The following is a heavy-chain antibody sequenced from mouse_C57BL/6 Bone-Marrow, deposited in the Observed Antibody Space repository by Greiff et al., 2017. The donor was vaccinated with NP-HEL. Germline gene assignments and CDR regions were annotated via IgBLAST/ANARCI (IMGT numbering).Heavy chain of an antibody. Sequence: QVQLQQSGAELARPGASVKLSCKASGYTFTSYGISWVKQRTGQGLEWIGEIYPRSGNTYYNEKFKGKATLTADKSSSTAYMERRSLTSDDSAVYFSARYYYGSSLAYWGQGTLVTVST. CDR2: IYPRSGNT. V-gene: IGHV1-81*01. J-gene: IGHJ3*01. CDR1: GYTFTSYG. D-gene: IGHD1-1*01. CDR3: ARYYYGSSLAY.